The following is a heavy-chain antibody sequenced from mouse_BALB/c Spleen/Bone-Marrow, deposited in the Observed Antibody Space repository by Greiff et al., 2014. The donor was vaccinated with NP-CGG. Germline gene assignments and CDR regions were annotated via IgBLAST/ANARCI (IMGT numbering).Heavy chain of an antibody. CDR3: ARYDYDGAYAMDY. CDR1: GFTFSSYA. J-gene: IGHJ4*01. D-gene: IGHD2-4*01. V-gene: IGHV5-6-5*01. Sequence: EVQLVESGGGLVKPGGSLKLSCAASGFTFSSYAMSWVRQTPEKRLEWVASTSSGGSTYYPDSVKGRFTISRDNARNILYLQMSSLRSEDTAMYYCARYDYDGAYAMDYWGQGTSVTVSS. CDR2: TSSGGST.